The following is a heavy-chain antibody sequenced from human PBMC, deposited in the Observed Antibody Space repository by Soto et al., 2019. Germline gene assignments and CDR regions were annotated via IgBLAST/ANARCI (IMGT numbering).Heavy chain of an antibody. V-gene: IGHV4-34*01. CDR2: INDSGST. CDR3: ARGWWEEGYGDSLPLDY. J-gene: IGHJ4*02. Sequence: SETLSLTCAVYGGSFSGYYWSWIRQPPGKGLEWIGEINDSGSTNYNPSLKSRVTISVDTSKNQFSLKLSSVTAADTAVYYCARGWWEEGYGDSLPLDYWGQGTLVTVSS. CDR1: GGSFSGYY. D-gene: IGHD4-17*01.